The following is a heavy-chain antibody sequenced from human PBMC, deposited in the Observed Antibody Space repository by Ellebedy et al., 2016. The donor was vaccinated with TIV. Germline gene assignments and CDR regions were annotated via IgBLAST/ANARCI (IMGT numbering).Heavy chain of an antibody. CDR2: ISGSGGST. CDR1: GFTFSSYA. D-gene: IGHD4-17*01. Sequence: GGSLRLXXAASGFTFSSYAMSWVRQAPGKGLEWVSAISGSGGSTYYADSVKGRFTISRDNSKNTLHLQMNSLRAEDTAVYYCAKEEDYGDYTDAFDIWGQGTMVTVSS. J-gene: IGHJ3*02. V-gene: IGHV3-23*01. CDR3: AKEEDYGDYTDAFDI.